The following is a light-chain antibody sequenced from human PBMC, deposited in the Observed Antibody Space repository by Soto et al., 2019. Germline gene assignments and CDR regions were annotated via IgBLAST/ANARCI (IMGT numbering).Light chain of an antibody. Sequence: EIVVTQAPATLSXSXXERATLSCRARQSISSSDLAWYPHRPGQAPRPIIYASSSRATGIPVSFSGRGSGTPFPLSITRRDPPPVAGYSCPHYGSPSCTFGQGTQVDI. CDR2: ASS. J-gene: IGKJ1*01. CDR3: PHYGSPSCT. V-gene: IGKV3-20*01. CDR1: QSISSSD.